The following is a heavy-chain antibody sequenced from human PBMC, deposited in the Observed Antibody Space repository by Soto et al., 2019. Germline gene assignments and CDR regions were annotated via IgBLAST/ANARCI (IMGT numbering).Heavy chain of an antibody. Sequence: PGESLKISCKTSGYSFTSHWIGWVRQTPGNGLELMGIIYPGDSDTRYSPSFQGQVTISADKSINTAYLQWSCLKASDTAIYYCARNDYNGNSVDYWGQGTLVTV. CDR1: GYSFTSHW. CDR3: ARNDYNGNSVDY. J-gene: IGHJ4*02. V-gene: IGHV5-51*01. D-gene: IGHD4-4*01. CDR2: IYPGDSDT.